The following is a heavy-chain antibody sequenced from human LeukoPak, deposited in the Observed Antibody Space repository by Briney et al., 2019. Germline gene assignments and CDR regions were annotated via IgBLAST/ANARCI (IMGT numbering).Heavy chain of an antibody. J-gene: IGHJ4*02. V-gene: IGHV3-30*18. CDR1: GFTFSSYG. Sequence: GRSLRLSCAASGFTFSSYGMHWVRQAPGKGLEGVAVISYDGSNKYYADSVKGRFTISRDNSKNTLYLQMNSLRAEDTAVYYCAKDSGSYPDLDYWGQGTLVTVSS. CDR2: ISYDGSNK. CDR3: AKDSGSYPDLDY. D-gene: IGHD1-26*01.